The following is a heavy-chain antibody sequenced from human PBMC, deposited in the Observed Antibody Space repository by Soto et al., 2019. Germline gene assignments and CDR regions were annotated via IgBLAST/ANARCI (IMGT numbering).Heavy chain of an antibody. V-gene: IGHV5-10-1*01. J-gene: IGHJ4*02. CDR2: IDPSDSYI. CDR1: GSSFTNHW. Sequence: PRESLKISCKGSGSSFTNHWITWVRQMPGKGLEWMGRIDPSDSYINYSPSFQGHVTISADKSISTAYLQRSSLEASDTATYYCARHSYYDSSGGGYWGQGTPVTVSS. CDR3: ARHSYYDSSGGGY. D-gene: IGHD3-22*01.